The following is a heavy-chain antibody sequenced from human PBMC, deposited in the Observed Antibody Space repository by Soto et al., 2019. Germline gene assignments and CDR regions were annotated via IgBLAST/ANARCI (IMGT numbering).Heavy chain of an antibody. V-gene: IGHV4-31*03. CDR2: IYYSGST. CDR1: GGSISSGGYY. J-gene: IGHJ3*02. D-gene: IGHD3-9*01. CDR3: ARGIVLRYFDWPDAFDI. Sequence: PSETLSLTCTVSGGSISSGGYYWSWIRQHPGKGLEWIGYIYYSGSTYYNPSLKSRVTISVDTSKNQFSLKLSSVTAADTAVYYCARGIVLRYFDWPDAFDIWGQGTMVTVSS.